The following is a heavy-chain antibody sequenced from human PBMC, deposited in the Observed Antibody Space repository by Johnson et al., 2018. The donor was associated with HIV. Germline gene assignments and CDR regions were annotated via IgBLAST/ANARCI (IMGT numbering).Heavy chain of an antibody. CDR1: GFTFSSYA. J-gene: IGHJ3*02. D-gene: IGHD1-26*01. CDR3: ARGDRSTYYRRGAFDI. V-gene: IGHV3-30*04. CDR2: ISYDGSDK. Sequence: QVQLVESGGGVVQPGRSLRLSCAASGFTFSSYAMHWVRQAPGKGLEWVAVISYDGSDKYYADSVKGRFPISRDNSKNTLYLQMNSLRAEATAAYSCARGDRSTYYRRGAFDIWGQGTMVTVSS.